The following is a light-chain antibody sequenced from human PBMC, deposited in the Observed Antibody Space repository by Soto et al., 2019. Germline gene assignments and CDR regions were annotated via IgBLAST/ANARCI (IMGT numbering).Light chain of an antibody. CDR1: QGISNY. CDR3: LQHNSYPWT. Sequence: IQMTHSPAAMSASVGYRVSSTCLASQGISNYLDWFQQKPGKVPKRLIYAASSLQSGVPSRFSGSGYGTEFTLTISSLQPEDFATYYCLQHNSYPWTFGQGTKVDIK. V-gene: IGKV1-17*03. CDR2: AAS. J-gene: IGKJ1*01.